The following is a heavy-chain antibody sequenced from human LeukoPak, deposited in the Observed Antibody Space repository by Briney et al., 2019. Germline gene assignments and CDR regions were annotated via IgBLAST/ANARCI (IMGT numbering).Heavy chain of an antibody. D-gene: IGHD2-8*01. V-gene: IGHV4-59*01. J-gene: IGHJ6*02. Sequence: SETLSLTCTVSGGSISSYYWNWIRQPPGKGLEWIGYIYYSGSTNYNPSLKSRVTISVDTSKNQFSLKLSSVTAADTAVYYCAKDTTGSYALDVWGQGTTVTVSS. CDR3: AKDTTGSYALDV. CDR2: IYYSGST. CDR1: GGSISSYY.